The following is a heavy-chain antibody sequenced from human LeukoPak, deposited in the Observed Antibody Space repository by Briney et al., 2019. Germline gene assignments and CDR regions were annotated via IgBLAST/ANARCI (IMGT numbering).Heavy chain of an antibody. D-gene: IGHD4-17*01. V-gene: IGHV1-46*01. CDR3: ARPEKAGGVNDYGDYSDAFDI. J-gene: IGHJ3*02. CDR2: INPSGGST. CDR1: GYTFTSYY. Sequence: GASVKVSCKASGYTFTSYYMHWVRQAPGQGLEWMGIINPSGGSTSYAQKFQGRVTMTRDTSTSTVYMELSSLRAEDTAVYYCARPEKAGGVNDYGDYSDAFDIWGQGTMVTVSS.